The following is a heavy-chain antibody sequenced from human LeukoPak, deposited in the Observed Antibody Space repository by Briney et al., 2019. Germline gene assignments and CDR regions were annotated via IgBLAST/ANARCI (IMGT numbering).Heavy chain of an antibody. Sequence: KPSETLSLTCTVSGGSISSSSYYWGWIRQPPGKGLEWIGSIYYSGSTYYNPSLKSRVTISVGTSKNQFSLKLSSVTAADTAVYYCARRYSSSWYPIDYWGQGTLVTVSS. CDR3: ARRYSSSWYPIDY. V-gene: IGHV4-39*01. D-gene: IGHD6-13*01. J-gene: IGHJ4*02. CDR1: GGSISSSSYY. CDR2: IYYSGST.